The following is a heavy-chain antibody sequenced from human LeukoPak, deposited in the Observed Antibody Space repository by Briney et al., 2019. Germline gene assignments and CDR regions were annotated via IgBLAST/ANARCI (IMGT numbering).Heavy chain of an antibody. CDR2: ISSSGSTI. J-gene: IGHJ6*03. Sequence: PGGSLRLSCAASGFTFSSYGMSWIRQAPGKGLEWVSYISSSGSTIYYADSVKGRFTISRDNAKNSLYLQMNSLRAEDTAVYYCARDFGAYYYGTPPGYMDVWGKGTTVTVSS. V-gene: IGHV3-48*04. CDR3: ARDFGAYYYGTPPGYMDV. D-gene: IGHD3-10*01. CDR1: GFTFSSYG.